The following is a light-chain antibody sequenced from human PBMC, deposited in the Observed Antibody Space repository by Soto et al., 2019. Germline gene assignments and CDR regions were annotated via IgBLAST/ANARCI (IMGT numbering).Light chain of an antibody. CDR1: QSISDNN. CDR3: QQYGSLPFT. CDR2: AAS. V-gene: IGKV3-20*01. J-gene: IGKJ3*01. Sequence: EIVLTQSPGTLSLYPGERATLSCRASQSISDNNLAWFQQKPGQAPRLLIYAASSRATGIPERFSGSGTGTAFTLTINSLEPEDFTIYYCQQYGSLPFTFGPGTKLD.